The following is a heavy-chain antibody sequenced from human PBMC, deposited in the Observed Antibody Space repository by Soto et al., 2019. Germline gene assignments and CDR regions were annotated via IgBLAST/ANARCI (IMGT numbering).Heavy chain of an antibody. CDR3: ARDLFSGSRYYYGSGSPAPASYYYGMDV. Sequence: SETLSLTCTVSGVSISSGGYFWSWIRQHPGKGLEWIGYIYYSGSTYYNPSLKSRVTISVDTSKNQFSLKLSSVTAADTAVYYCARDLFSGSRYYYGSGSPAPASYYYGMDVWGQGTTVTVSS. CDR2: IYYSGST. J-gene: IGHJ6*02. V-gene: IGHV4-31*03. CDR1: GVSISSGGYF. D-gene: IGHD3-10*01.